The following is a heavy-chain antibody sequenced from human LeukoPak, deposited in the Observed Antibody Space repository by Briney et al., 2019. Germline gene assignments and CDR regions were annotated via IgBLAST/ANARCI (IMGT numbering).Heavy chain of an antibody. V-gene: IGHV3-15*01. D-gene: IGHD3-3*01. CDR3: TTDSYYDFWSGYYDRYYFDY. CDR2: IKSKTDGGTT. Sequence: GGSLRLSCAASGFTFSNAWMSWVRQAPGKGLEWVGRIKSKTDGGTTDYAAPVKGRFTISRDYSKNTLYLQMNSLKTEDTAVYYCTTDSYYDFWSGYYDRYYFDYWGQGTLVTVSS. J-gene: IGHJ4*02. CDR1: GFTFSNAW.